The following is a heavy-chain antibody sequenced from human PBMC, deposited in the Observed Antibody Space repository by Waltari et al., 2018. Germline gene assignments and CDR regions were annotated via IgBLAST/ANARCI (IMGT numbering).Heavy chain of an antibody. Sequence: QVQLVQSGAEVKKPGSSVKVSCKASGGTFSSYAISWVRQAPGQGLEWMGGTNPSFGTANYAQKFQGRVTITADESTSTAYMELSSLRSEDTAVYYCARDPVQLERRRENWFDPWGQGTLVTVSS. V-gene: IGHV1-69*12. J-gene: IGHJ5*02. CDR3: ARDPVQLERRRENWFDP. CDR2: TNPSFGTA. D-gene: IGHD1-1*01. CDR1: GGTFSSYA.